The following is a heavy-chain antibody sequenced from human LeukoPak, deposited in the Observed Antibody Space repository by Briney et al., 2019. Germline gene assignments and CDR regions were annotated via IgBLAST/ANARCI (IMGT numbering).Heavy chain of an antibody. CDR3: ARDLVVTAGYYYYGMDV. Sequence: GGSLRLSCAASGFTFSSYWMHWVRQAPGKGLVWVSRINSDGSSTSYADSVKGRFTVSRDNAKNTLYLQMNSLRAEDTAVYYCARDLVVTAGYYYYGMDVWGQGTTVTVSS. J-gene: IGHJ6*02. CDR2: INSDGSST. D-gene: IGHD4-23*01. CDR1: GFTFSSYW. V-gene: IGHV3-74*01.